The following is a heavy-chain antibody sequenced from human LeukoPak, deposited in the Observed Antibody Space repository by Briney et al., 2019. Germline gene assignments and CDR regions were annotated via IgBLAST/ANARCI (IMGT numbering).Heavy chain of an antibody. D-gene: IGHD6-13*01. Sequence: GGSLRLSCAASGFTFSNYGMHGVRQAPGKGRDGVAFIRYDGNNEYYAGSVKGRFTVSRDSSKNTLYLQIKSLTAGDTAVYYCAKIKVATAAEIYWGQGTLVTVSS. J-gene: IGHJ4*02. CDR1: GFTFSNYG. CDR3: AKIKVATAAEIY. CDR2: IRYDGNNE. V-gene: IGHV3-30*02.